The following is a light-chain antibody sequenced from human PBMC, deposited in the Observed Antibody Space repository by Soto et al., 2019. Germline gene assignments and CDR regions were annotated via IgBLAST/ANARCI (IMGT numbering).Light chain of an antibody. CDR2: GAS. CDR1: QSVSSSY. J-gene: IGKJ1*01. Sequence: EIVLTQSPGTLSLSPGERATLSCRASQSVSSSYLAWYQQKPGQAPGLLIYGASSRATGIPDRFSGSGSGTDFTLTISRLEPEDFAVYYCQQYGNSPPQTFGQGTKVEIK. V-gene: IGKV3-20*01. CDR3: QQYGNSPPQT.